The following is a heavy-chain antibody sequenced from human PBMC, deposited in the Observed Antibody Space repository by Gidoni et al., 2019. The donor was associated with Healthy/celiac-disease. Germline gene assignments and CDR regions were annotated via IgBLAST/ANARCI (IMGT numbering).Heavy chain of an antibody. Sequence: QLQLQESGPGLVKPSETLSLTCSVSGGSISSSSYYWGWIRQPPGKGLEWIGSIYYSGSTYYNPSLKSRVTISVDTSKNQFSLKLSSVTAADTAVYYCARVLAAGWYFDLWGRGTLVTVSS. CDR2: IYYSGST. CDR3: ARVLAAGWYFDL. CDR1: GGSISSSSYY. V-gene: IGHV4-39*01. J-gene: IGHJ2*01. D-gene: IGHD3-3*01.